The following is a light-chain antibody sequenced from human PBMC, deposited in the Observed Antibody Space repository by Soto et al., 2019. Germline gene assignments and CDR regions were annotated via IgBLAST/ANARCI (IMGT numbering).Light chain of an antibody. CDR1: QSVSSSY. CDR3: QQYGSSPPGAT. V-gene: IGKV3-20*01. CDR2: GAS. J-gene: IGKJ1*01. Sequence: IVLQQSPATVSLSTGERATLSCRASQSVSSSYLAWYQQKPGQAPRLLIYGASSRATGIPDRFSGSGSGTDFTLTISRLEPEDFAVYYCQQYGSSPPGATFGQGTKVDIK.